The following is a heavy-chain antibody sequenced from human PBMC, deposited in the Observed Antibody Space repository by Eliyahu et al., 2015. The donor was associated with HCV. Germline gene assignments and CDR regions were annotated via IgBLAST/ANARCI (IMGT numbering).Heavy chain of an antibody. Sequence: QVTLKESGPALVKPTQTLTLTCTFSGFXLSTSGMRVSWIRQPPGKALEWLARIDWDDDKFYSTSLKTRLTISKDTSKNQVVLTMTNMDPVDTATYYCARAGRGYYFDYWGQGTLVTVSS. V-gene: IGHV2-70*04. CDR1: GFXLSTSGMR. D-gene: IGHD1-14*01. CDR3: ARAGRGYYFDY. J-gene: IGHJ4*02. CDR2: IDWDDDK.